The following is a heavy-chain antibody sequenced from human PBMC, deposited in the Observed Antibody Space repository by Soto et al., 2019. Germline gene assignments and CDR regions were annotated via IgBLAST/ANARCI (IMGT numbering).Heavy chain of an antibody. CDR1: GFTFSSYS. CDR3: ARTFGSGYFDFDY. J-gene: IGHJ4*02. CDR2: ISSSSSYI. Sequence: GGSLRLSCAASGFTFSSYSMNWVRQAPGKGLEWVSSISSSSSYIYYADSVKGRFTISRDNAKNSLYLQMNSLRAEDTAVYYCARTFGSGYFDFDYWSQGTLVTVSS. V-gene: IGHV3-21*01. D-gene: IGHD3-3*01.